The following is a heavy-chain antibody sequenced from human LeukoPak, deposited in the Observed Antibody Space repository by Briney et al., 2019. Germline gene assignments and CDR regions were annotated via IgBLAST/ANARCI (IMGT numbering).Heavy chain of an antibody. D-gene: IGHD3-22*01. CDR1: GFTISTNY. J-gene: IGHJ4*02. CDR3: ARAPFYYDSSGYPYFDG. CDR2: MYTGGST. Sequence: GGSLRLSCAASGFTISTNYMSWVRQAPGKGLEWVSVMYTGGSTYYADSVKSRFTISRDNSKNTLYLQMNSLRAEDTALYYCARAPFYYDSSGYPYFDGWGQGTLVTVSS. V-gene: IGHV3-53*01.